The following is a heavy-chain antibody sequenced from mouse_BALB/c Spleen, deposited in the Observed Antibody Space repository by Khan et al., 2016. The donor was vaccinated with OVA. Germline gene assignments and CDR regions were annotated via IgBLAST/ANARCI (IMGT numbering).Heavy chain of an antibody. CDR2: MIYTGYT. CDR1: GDSITSGY. V-gene: IGHV3-8*02. Sequence: VQLKESGPSLVKPSQTLSLTCSVTGDSITSGYWSWIRKFPGNKLEYMGYMIYTGYTDYNPSLKSRIAIPRHTSKNQYYLQLNSVTAEDTATYYCARSTYRYAFAYWGQGTLVTVSA. J-gene: IGHJ3*01. D-gene: IGHD2-14*01. CDR3: ARSTYRYAFAY.